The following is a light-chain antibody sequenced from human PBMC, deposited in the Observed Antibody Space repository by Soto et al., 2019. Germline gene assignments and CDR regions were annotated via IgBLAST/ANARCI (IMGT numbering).Light chain of an antibody. CDR3: SSYAGKNGYV. J-gene: IGLJ1*01. V-gene: IGLV2-8*01. CDR1: SSDVGAYNY. Sequence: QSVLTQPPSASGSSGQSVTISCTGTSSDVGAYNYVSWYQQHPGKAPKFMIYEVTRRPSGVPNRFSGSKSGNTASLTVSGLQPEDEADYYCSSYAGKNGYVFGTGTKVTVL. CDR2: EVT.